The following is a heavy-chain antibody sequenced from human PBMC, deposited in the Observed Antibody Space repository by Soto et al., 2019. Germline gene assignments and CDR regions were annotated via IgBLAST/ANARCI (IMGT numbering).Heavy chain of an antibody. CDR1: GYTFTSYG. CDR3: ARDQGEVAVAGNCYSPGPFFWFDP. CDR2: ISAYNGNT. D-gene: IGHD6-19*01. Sequence: ASVKVSCKASGYTFTSYGISWVRQAPGQGLEWMGWISAYNGNTNYAQKLQGRVTMTTDTSTSTAYMELRSLRSDDTAVYYCARDQGEVAVAGNCYSPGPFFWFDPWGQGTLVTVSS. V-gene: IGHV1-18*01. J-gene: IGHJ5*02.